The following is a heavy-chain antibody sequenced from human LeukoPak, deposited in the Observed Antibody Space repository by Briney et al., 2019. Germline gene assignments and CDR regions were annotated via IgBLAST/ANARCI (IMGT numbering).Heavy chain of an antibody. Sequence: SVKVSCKASGGTFSSYAISWVRQAPGQGLEWMGGIIPIFGTANYAQKFQGRVTITTDESTSTAYMELSSLRSEDTAVYYCARPRYDSSGYIYYFDYWGRGTLVTVSS. D-gene: IGHD3-22*01. CDR3: ARPRYDSSGYIYYFDY. CDR1: GGTFSSYA. CDR2: IIPIFGTA. V-gene: IGHV1-69*05. J-gene: IGHJ4*02.